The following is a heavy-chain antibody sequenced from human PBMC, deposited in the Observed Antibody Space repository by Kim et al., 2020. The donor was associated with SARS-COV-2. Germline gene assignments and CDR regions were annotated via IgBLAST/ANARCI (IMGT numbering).Heavy chain of an antibody. CDR1: GFTFSSYG. D-gene: IGHD3-10*01. CDR2: ISYDGSNK. V-gene: IGHV3-30*18. J-gene: IGHJ5*02. Sequence: GGSLRLSCAASGFTFSSYGMHWVRQAPGKGLEWVAVISYDGSNKYYADSVKGRFTISRDNSKNTLYLQMNSLRAEDTAVYYCAKDLGGVIWFGEPNNWFDPWGQGTLVTVSS. CDR3: AKDLGGVIWFGEPNNWFDP.